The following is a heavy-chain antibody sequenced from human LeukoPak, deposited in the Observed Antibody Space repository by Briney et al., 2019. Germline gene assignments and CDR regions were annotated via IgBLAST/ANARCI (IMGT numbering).Heavy chain of an antibody. CDR1: GYTFTGYY. CDR3: ARDRPLVGATTFAFDI. J-gene: IGHJ3*02. Sequence: ASVKVSCKASGYTFTGYYMHWVRQAPGQGLEWMGWINPNSGNTNYAQKLQGRVTMTTDTSTSTAYMELRSLRSDDTAVYYCARDRPLVGATTFAFDIWGQGTMVTVSS. V-gene: IGHV1-18*04. D-gene: IGHD1-26*01. CDR2: INPNSGNT.